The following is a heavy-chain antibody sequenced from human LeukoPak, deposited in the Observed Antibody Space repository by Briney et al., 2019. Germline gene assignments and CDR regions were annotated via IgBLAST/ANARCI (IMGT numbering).Heavy chain of an antibody. D-gene: IGHD6-6*01. CDR1: GYSFPTHW. V-gene: IGHV5-51*01. CDR2: IYPGDSDV. J-gene: IGHJ6*02. CDR3: ARPRYSSSPYGMDV. Sequence: GESLKISCKASGYSFPTHWIGWVRQMPGKGLELMGIIYPGDSDVRYSPSFQGQVTISADKYISTAYLQWSSLKASDTAMYYCARPRYSSSPYGMDVWGQGTTVTVSS.